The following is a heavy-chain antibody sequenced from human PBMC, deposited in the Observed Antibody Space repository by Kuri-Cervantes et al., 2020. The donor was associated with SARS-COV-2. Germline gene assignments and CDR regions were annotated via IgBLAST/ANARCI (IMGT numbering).Heavy chain of an antibody. CDR3: ARLVFVDAFDI. D-gene: IGHD2-2*01. V-gene: IGHV3-11*06. CDR2: ISSDSSHT. CDR1: AFTFNNYG. J-gene: IGHJ3*02. Sequence: GESLKISCAASAFTFNNYGMSWVRQAPGKGLEWVSYISSDSSHTNNAESVKGRFTISRDNAKNSLYLQMNSLRAEDTAVYYCARLVFVDAFDIWGQGTMVTVSS.